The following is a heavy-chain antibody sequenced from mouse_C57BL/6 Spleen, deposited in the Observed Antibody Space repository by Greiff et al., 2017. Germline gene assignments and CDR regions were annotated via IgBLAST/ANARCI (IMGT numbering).Heavy chain of an antibody. J-gene: IGHJ1*03. CDR2: IDPSDSYT. Sequence: VQLQQPGAELVRPGTSVKLSCKASGYTFTSYWLHWVKQRPGQGLEWIGVIDPSDSYTNYNQKFKGKATLTVDTSSSTAYMQLSSLTSEDSAVYYCARGYYGSNFWYFDVWGTGTTVTVSS. CDR1: GYTFTSYW. D-gene: IGHD1-1*01. V-gene: IGHV1-59*01. CDR3: ARGYYGSNFWYFDV.